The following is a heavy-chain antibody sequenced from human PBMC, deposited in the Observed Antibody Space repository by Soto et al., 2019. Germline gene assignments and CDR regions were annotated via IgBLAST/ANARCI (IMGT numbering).Heavy chain of an antibody. Sequence: SETLSLTCTVSGGSISTYYWSWIRQPPGKGLEWIGYIYYSGSTNYNPSLKSRVSISVDTSKNQFSLKLSSVAAADTAVYYCARYVGLAGAAFDIWGQGTVVTVSS. CDR3: ARYVGLAGAAFDI. V-gene: IGHV4-59*01. J-gene: IGHJ3*02. CDR2: IYYSGST. D-gene: IGHD6-13*01. CDR1: GGSISTYY.